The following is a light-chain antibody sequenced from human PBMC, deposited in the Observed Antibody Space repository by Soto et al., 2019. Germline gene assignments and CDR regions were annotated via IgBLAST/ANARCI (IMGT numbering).Light chain of an antibody. CDR3: QQYNNWPPIT. CDR1: QSVSIK. J-gene: IGKJ5*01. Sequence: EIVMTQSPATLSVSPGERATLSCRASQSVSIKLAWYQQKPGQAPRLLIYDTATRATGIPARFSGSGSGTEFTLNISSLQSEDFVVYYCQQYNNWPPITFGQGTRLEIK. CDR2: DTA. V-gene: IGKV3-15*01.